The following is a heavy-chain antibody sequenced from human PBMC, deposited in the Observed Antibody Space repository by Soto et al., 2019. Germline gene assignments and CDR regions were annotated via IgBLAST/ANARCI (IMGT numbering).Heavy chain of an antibody. D-gene: IGHD5-12*01. CDR2: IDPSDSYT. Sequence: GESLKISCKGSGYSFTTYWIGWVRQMPGKGLEWMGRIDPSDSYTNYSPPFQGHVTISADKSISTAYLQWSSLKASDTAMYYCARLAMATRRGYYGMDVWGQGTTVTVSS. CDR1: GYSFTTYW. CDR3: ARLAMATRRGYYGMDV. J-gene: IGHJ6*02. V-gene: IGHV5-10-1*01.